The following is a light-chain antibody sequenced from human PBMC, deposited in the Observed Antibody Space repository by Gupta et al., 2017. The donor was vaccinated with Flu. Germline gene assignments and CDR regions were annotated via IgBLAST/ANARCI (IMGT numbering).Light chain of an antibody. V-gene: IGKV2-28*01. CDR3: MQALQTPRT. J-gene: IGKJ3*01. CDR1: QSLLYSNGKNY. CDR2: LGS. Sequence: ETVMTQSLHSLPVTPGEPGSISCRSSQSLLYSNGKNYLDWYLQKPGQSPQLLIYLGSNRASGVPDRFSGSGSGTDFTLKISRVEAEDVGVYYCMQALQTPRTFGPGTKVEI.